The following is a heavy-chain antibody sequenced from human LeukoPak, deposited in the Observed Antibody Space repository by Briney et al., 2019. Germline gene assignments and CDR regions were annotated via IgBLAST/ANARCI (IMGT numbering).Heavy chain of an antibody. CDR3: ARVGGYYDSSGYYSYFDY. Sequence: SETLFFTCTVSGGSISSHYWSWIRQPPGKGLEWIGYIYYSGSTNYNPSLKSRVTISVDTSKNQFSLKLSSVTAADTAVYYCARVGGYYDSSGYYSYFDYWGQGTLVTVSS. J-gene: IGHJ4*02. D-gene: IGHD3-22*01. V-gene: IGHV4-59*11. CDR2: IYYSGST. CDR1: GGSISSHY.